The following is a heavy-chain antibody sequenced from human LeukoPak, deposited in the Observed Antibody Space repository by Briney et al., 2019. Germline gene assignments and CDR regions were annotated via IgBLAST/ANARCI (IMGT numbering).Heavy chain of an antibody. CDR3: ARDRVGSGWPRRWYFEF. CDR1: GYTFTGSY. Sequence: ASLKVSCKPPGYTFTGSYLCSGRHAPRQRRECMWWINTNTGGTIYAEKCQGRVTMTRDTSIDTAYKEMRSLRTDDTAVYYCARDRVGSGWPRRWYFEFWGQGTLITVSS. J-gene: IGHJ4*02. V-gene: IGHV1-2*02. CDR2: INTNTGGT. D-gene: IGHD6-19*01.